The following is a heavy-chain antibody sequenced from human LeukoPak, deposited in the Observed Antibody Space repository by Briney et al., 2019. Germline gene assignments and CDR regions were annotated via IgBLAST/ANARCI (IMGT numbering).Heavy chain of an antibody. CDR3: ARGKELRYFDWLALGYYGMDV. D-gene: IGHD3-9*01. J-gene: IGHJ6*02. V-gene: IGHV3-30-3*01. CDR2: ISYDGSNK. CDR1: GFTFSSYA. Sequence: PGGSLRLSCAASGFTFSSYAMHWVRQAPAKGLEWVAVISYDGSNKYYADSVKGRFTISRDNSKNTLYLQMNSLRAEDTAVYYCARGKELRYFDWLALGYYGMDVWGQGTTVTVSS.